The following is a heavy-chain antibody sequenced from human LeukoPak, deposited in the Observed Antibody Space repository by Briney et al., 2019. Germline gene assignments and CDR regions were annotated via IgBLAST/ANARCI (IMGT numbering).Heavy chain of an antibody. Sequence: ASVKVSCKASGYTFTGYYMHWVRQAPGQGLEWMGWINPNSGGTNYAQKFQGWVTMTRDTSISTDYMELSRLRSDDTAVYYCARGFDTMVRGVIPFDYWGQGTLVTVSS. V-gene: IGHV1-2*04. D-gene: IGHD3-10*01. CDR2: INPNSGGT. CDR1: GYTFTGYY. CDR3: ARGFDTMVRGVIPFDY. J-gene: IGHJ4*02.